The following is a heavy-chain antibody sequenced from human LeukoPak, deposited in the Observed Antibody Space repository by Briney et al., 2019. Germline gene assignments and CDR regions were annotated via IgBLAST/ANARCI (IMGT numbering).Heavy chain of an antibody. CDR3: AGVMGNWNYVRFDY. CDR2: IIPIFGTA. D-gene: IGHD1-7*01. V-gene: IGHV1-69*13. CDR1: GGTFSSYA. J-gene: IGHJ4*02. Sequence: ASVKVSCKASGGTFSSYAISWVRQAPGQGLEWMGGIIPIFGTANYAQKFQGRVTITADESTSTAYMELSSLRSEDTAVYYCAGVMGNWNYVRFDYWGQGTLVTVSS.